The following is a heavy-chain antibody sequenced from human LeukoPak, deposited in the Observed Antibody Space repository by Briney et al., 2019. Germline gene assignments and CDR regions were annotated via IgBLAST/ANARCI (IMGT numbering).Heavy chain of an antibody. CDR3: ARGGYCSSTSCYRLDAFDI. Sequence: GESLKISCKGSGYSFTSYWIGWVRQMPGKGLEWMGIIYPGDSDTRYSPSFQGQVTISADKSISTAYLQWSSLKASDTAMYYCARGGYCSSTSCYRLDAFDIWGRGTMVTVSS. CDR1: GYSFTSYW. CDR2: IYPGDSDT. V-gene: IGHV5-51*01. J-gene: IGHJ3*02. D-gene: IGHD2-2*02.